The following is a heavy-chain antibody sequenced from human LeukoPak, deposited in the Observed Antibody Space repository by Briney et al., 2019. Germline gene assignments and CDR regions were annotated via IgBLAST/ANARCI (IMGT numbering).Heavy chain of an antibody. CDR2: IKQDGSEK. CDR1: GFTFSSYW. D-gene: IGHD6-13*01. Sequence: GGSLRLSCAASGFTFSSYWMSWVRQAPGKGLEWVANIKQDGSEKYYVDSVKGRFTISRDNAKNSLYLQMNSLRAEDTAVYYCARVRIAAADTTPYYFDYWGQGTLVTVSS. V-gene: IGHV3-7*03. CDR3: ARVRIAAADTTPYYFDY. J-gene: IGHJ4*02.